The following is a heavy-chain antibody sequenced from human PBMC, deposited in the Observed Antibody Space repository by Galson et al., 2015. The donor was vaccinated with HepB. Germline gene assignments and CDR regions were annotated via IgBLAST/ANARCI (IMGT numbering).Heavy chain of an antibody. CDR3: ARVSSAYDGPPFDL. V-gene: IGHV3-48*01. J-gene: IGHJ2*01. Sequence: SLRLSCAASGFTFSSYSMNWVRQAPGKVLEWISYIRSSDGTIYQAESVKGRFTISRDNAKNSLYLQMNSLRAEDTAMYYCARVSSAYDGPPFDLWGRGTLVTISS. CDR1: GFTFSSYS. CDR2: IRSSDGTI. D-gene: IGHD5-12*01.